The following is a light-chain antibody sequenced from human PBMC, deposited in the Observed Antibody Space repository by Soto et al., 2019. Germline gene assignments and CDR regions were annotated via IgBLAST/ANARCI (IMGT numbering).Light chain of an antibody. CDR2: EAS. V-gene: IGKV3-11*01. CDR1: QSVGSY. Sequence: EIVLTQSPATLSVSPGERVTLSCRASQSVGSYLAWYQQRPGQPLRLLIYEASTRAAGIPARFSGSGSGTDFTLTIISLEPEDFAVNYCQQRNNWPPLFTFGPGTKVDIK. J-gene: IGKJ3*01. CDR3: QQRNNWPPLFT.